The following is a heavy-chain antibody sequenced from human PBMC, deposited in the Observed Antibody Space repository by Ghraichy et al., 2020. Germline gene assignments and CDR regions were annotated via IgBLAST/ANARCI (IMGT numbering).Heavy chain of an antibody. CDR3: ARDPPYGDFYGMDV. J-gene: IGHJ6*02. CDR2: IKQDGSEK. D-gene: IGHD3-3*01. V-gene: IGHV3-7*01. CDR1: GFTFSSYW. Sequence: GGSLRLSCAASGFTFSSYWMSWVRQAPGKGLEWVANIKQDGSEKYYVDSVKGRFTISRDNAKNSLYLQMNSLRAEDTAVYYCARDPPYGDFYGMDVWGQVTTVTVSS.